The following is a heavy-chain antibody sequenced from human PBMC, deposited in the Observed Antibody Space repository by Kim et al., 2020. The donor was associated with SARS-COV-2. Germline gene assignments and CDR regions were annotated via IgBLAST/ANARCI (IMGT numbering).Heavy chain of an antibody. V-gene: IGHV3-15*01. CDR1: GFTFSNAW. CDR2: IKSKTDGGTT. J-gene: IGHJ4*02. Sequence: GGSLRLSCAASGFTFSNAWMSWVRQAPGKGLEWVGRIKSKTDGGTTDYAAPVKGRFTISRDDSKNTLYLQMNSLKTEDTAVYYCTTDLAPDGAPTNYDILTGYLRRDYWGQGTLVTVSS. CDR3: TTDLAPDGAPTNYDILTGYLRRDY. D-gene: IGHD3-9*01.